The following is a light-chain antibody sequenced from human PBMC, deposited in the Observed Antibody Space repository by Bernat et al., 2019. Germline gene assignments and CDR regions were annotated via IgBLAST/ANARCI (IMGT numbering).Light chain of an antibody. J-gene: IGKJ4*01. CDR2: DAS. V-gene: IGKV3-15*01. CDR3: QQYGDWPLT. CDR1: QSVNSD. Sequence: EIVMTQSPATLSVSPGERATLSCRASQSVNSDLAWYQQKPGQSPSLLFHDASTRATGIPARFSGSGSATEFTLTISSLQSEDFAVYYCQQYGDWPLTFGGGTKVEIK.